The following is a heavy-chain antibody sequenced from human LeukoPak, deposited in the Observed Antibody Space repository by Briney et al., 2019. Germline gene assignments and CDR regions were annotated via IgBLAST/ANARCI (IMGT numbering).Heavy chain of an antibody. D-gene: IGHD3-16*01. CDR3: ARIRFGDSRDY. CDR1: GGSISSSSYY. Sequence: PSETLSLTCTVSGGSISSSSYYWGWIRQPPGKGLEWIGSIYYSGSTYYNPSLKSRVTISLDTSKNQFSLKLSSVTAADTAVYYCARIRFGDSRDYWGQGTLVTVSS. CDR2: IYYSGST. V-gene: IGHV4-39*07. J-gene: IGHJ4*02.